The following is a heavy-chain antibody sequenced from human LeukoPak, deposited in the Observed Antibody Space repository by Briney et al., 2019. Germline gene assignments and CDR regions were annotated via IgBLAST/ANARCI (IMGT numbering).Heavy chain of an antibody. D-gene: IGHD2-8*02. CDR1: GFTFSSFA. J-gene: IGHJ4*02. CDR3: AKPRTTGLGWAQFDY. Sequence: GGSLRLSCAASGFTFSSFAMIWVRQAPGKGLEWVSGFDGNGPNTYYADSVKGRWTISRDNSRNTLYLEMNSLRPEDTAIYYCAKPRTTGLGWAQFDYWGQGSLVTVSS. CDR2: FDGNGPNT. V-gene: IGHV3-23*01.